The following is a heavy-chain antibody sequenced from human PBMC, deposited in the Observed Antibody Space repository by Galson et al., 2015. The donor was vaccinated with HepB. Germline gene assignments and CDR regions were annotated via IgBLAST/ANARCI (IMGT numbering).Heavy chain of an antibody. CDR1: AITFSSYG. D-gene: IGHD2-8*02. J-gene: IGHJ6*02. CDR3: ARGGLYDTGDKRYYYYGMDV. V-gene: IGHV3-33*01. CDR2: IRYDGSNE. Sequence: SLRLSCAASAITFSSYGMHWVRQAPGKGLEWVAVIRYDGSNEYYADSVKGRFTISRDNSMNTLYLQMNSLRAEDTAVYYCARGGLYDTGDKRYYYYGMDVWGLGTTVTVSS.